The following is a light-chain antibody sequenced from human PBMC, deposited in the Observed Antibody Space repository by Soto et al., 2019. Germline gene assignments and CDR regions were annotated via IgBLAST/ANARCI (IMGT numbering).Light chain of an antibody. CDR3: QQYDNLPSWT. Sequence: DIQMTQSPSSLSASVGDRVTITCQASQDISNYLNWYQQKPGKAPKLLIYDASNLETGVPSRFSGSGSGTDFTFTISSLQPEDIATSYCQQYDNLPSWTFGQGTKVEIK. J-gene: IGKJ1*01. CDR1: QDISNY. CDR2: DAS. V-gene: IGKV1-33*01.